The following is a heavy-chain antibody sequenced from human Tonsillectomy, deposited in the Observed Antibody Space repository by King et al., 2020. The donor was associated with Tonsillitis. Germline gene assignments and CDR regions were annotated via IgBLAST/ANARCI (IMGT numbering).Heavy chain of an antibody. V-gene: IGHV3-7*01. D-gene: IGHD3-10*01. CDR3: ARDSNPESSGKYYDAFEL. CDR1: GFTLSTYW. Sequence: VQLVESGGGLVQPGGSLRLSCAASGFTLSTYWMVWLRQAPGKGLEWVANINQNGRKTYYADSVRGRFTVSRDNAKNSLYLQMNSLGAGDTALYYCARDSNPESSGKYYDAFELWGQGTMVTVSS. J-gene: IGHJ3*01. CDR2: INQNGRKT.